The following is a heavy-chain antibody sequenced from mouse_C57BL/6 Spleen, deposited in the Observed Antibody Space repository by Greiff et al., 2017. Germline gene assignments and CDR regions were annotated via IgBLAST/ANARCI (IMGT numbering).Heavy chain of an antibody. D-gene: IGHD2-12*01. J-gene: IGHJ4*01. CDR1: GFTFSDYG. CDR2: ISSGSCTS. V-gene: IGHV5-17*01. CDR3: AREEGNDNYAMGD. Sequence: EVKVVESGGGLVKPGGSLKLSCAASGFTFSDYGMHWVRQAPGKGLEWVAYISSGSCTSNYADTVKGRFTISRDNAKNTLCLQMTSLRSEDTAIYYCAREEGNDNYAMGDWGKGTTVTVAS.